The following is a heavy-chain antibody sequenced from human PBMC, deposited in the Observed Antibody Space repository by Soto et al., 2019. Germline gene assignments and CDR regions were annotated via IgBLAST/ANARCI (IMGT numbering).Heavy chain of an antibody. Sequence: GESLKISCKGSGYSFAGYWITWVRQKPGKGLEWMERIDPSDSQTYYSPSFRGHVTISVTKSITTVFLQWSSLRASDTAMYYCARQIYDSDTGPNFQYYFDSWGQGTPVTVPS. V-gene: IGHV5-10-1*01. CDR1: GYSFAGYW. J-gene: IGHJ4*02. CDR2: IDPSDSQT. D-gene: IGHD3-22*01. CDR3: ARQIYDSDTGPNFQYYFDS.